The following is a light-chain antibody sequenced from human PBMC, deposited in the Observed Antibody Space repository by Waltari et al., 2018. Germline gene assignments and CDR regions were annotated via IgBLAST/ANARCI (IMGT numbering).Light chain of an antibody. CDR2: MAS. CDR1: QSVGTW. Sequence: DIQMTQSPSTLSASVGDRVTISCRASQSVGTWLAWYQQQPGKAPKLLIYMASSLDSGVPSRFSGSGSGTDFTLTISSLQPDDFATYPCQQYSSFSPFGQVTKV. V-gene: IGKV1-5*03. CDR3: QQYSSFSP. J-gene: IGKJ2*01.